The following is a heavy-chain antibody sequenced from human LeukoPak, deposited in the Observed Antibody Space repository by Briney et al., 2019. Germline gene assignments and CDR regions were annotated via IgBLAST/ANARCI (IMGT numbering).Heavy chain of an antibody. D-gene: IGHD5-24*01. J-gene: IGHJ4*02. Sequence: GEPLKISCKGSGYSFTSYWIGWVHQMPGKGLEWMGIIYPGDSDTRYSTSFQAQVTISAAKSISTAYLQWSSLKASDTAMYYCARLIGRDGYNGVFDYWGQGTLVTVSS. V-gene: IGHV5-51*07. CDR1: GYSFTSYW. CDR3: ARLIGRDGYNGVFDY. CDR2: IYPGDSDT.